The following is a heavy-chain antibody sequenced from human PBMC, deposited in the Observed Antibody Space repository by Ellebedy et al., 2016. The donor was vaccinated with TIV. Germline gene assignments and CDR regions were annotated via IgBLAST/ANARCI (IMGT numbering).Heavy chain of an antibody. CDR3: ARDKPGGDNWFDP. Sequence: AASVKVSCKASGYIVTNHAIHGVRQAPGQSFEWMGWIYPANGDTKYSQQFQGRVTFTSDTSASTAYMELSSLRSEDTAVYYCARDKPGGDNWFDPWGQGTLVTVSS. D-gene: IGHD3-16*01. V-gene: IGHV1-3*01. CDR1: GYIVTNHA. J-gene: IGHJ5*02. CDR2: IYPANGDT.